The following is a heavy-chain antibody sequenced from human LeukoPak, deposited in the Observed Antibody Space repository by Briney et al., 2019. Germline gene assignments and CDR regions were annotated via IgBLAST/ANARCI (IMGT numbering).Heavy chain of an antibody. CDR2: IYTSGST. V-gene: IGHV4-4*09. CDR3: ARHYSGSYSPFDY. J-gene: IGHJ4*02. CDR1: GASINSYY. D-gene: IGHD1-26*01. Sequence: PSETLSLTCTVSGASINSYYWSWIRQPPGKGLEWIGFIYTSGSTNYNPSLKSRVIISVDTSKNQFTSKDQFSLKLTSVTAADTAVYFCARHYSGSYSPFDYWGQGTLVTVSS.